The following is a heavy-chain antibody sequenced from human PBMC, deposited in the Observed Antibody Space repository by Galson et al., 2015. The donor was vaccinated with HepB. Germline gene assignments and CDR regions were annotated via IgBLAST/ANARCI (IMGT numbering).Heavy chain of an antibody. V-gene: IGHV6-1*01. D-gene: IGHD6-19*01. J-gene: IGHJ5*01. CDR1: GDSVSSNSAA. CDR2: TYYRSKWFN. Sequence: CAISGDSVSSNSAAWNWIRQSPSRGLEWLGRTYYRSKWFNDYAVSVKSRITINPDTSKNQFSLQLNSVTPEDTAMYYCARDNRIGNGWSYWFDPWGQGTLVTVSS. CDR3: ARDNRIGNGWSYWFDP.